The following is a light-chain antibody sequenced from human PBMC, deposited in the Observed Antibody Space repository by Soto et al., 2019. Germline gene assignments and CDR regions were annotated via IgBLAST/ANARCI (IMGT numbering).Light chain of an antibody. Sequence: EIVMTQSPVTLSVSPGESATLSCRASQSVGSNLAWYQQRPCQAPRLLIYGASTRATGIPVRFSGSGSGTEFTLTISGLQSEDFGVYLCQQYNNRPPITFGQGTRLEIK. CDR2: GAS. CDR1: QSVGSN. V-gene: IGKV3D-15*01. J-gene: IGKJ5*01. CDR3: QQYNNRPPIT.